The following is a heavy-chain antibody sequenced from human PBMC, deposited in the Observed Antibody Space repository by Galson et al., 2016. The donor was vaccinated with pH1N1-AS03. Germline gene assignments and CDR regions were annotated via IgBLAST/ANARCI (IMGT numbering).Heavy chain of an antibody. D-gene: IGHD2-15*01. CDR2: IAGGGVTT. J-gene: IGHJ4*02. V-gene: IGHV3-23*01. CDR3: AKLSLGYCAY. CDR1: GFTFSSYA. Sequence: SLRLSCAASGFTFSSYAMSWVRQAPGKGLEWVSAIAGGGVTTYYADSVKGRFTISRDNPKNTLYLRINSLRAEDTAIYYCAKLSLGYCAYWGQGTLVTVSS.